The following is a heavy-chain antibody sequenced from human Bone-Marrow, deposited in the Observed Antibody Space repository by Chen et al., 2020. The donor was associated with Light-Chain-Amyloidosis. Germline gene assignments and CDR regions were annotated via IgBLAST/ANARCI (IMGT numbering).Heavy chain of an antibody. CDR2: IYGGGST. J-gene: IGHJ4*02. CDR3: GGGGD. V-gene: IGHV3-53*04. Sequence: EVQLVESGGGLVQPGGSLRLSCAASGFIVSNNYMNWVRQAPGKGLEWVSFIYGGGSTYYADSVRGRFTIPRNNAKNTLYLKMNSLRAEETAGYYGGGGGDWGQGTLVTVSS. D-gene: IGHD3-16*01. CDR1: GFIVSNNY.